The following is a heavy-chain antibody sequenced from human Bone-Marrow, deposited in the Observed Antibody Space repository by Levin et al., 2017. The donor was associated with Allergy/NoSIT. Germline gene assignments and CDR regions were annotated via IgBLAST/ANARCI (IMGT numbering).Heavy chain of an antibody. V-gene: IGHV3-23*01. D-gene: IGHD3-9*01. Sequence: GESLKISCAASGFSFSTYAMSWVRQAPGRGLEWVAAMSGSGDSTYYADSVKGRFIISRDNSKNTVSLEINTLRAEDTAKYYCVKARKTAYRSSFYYY. CDR3: VKARKTAYRSSFYYY. CDR2: MSGSGDST. J-gene: IGHJ6*01. CDR1: GFSFSTYA.